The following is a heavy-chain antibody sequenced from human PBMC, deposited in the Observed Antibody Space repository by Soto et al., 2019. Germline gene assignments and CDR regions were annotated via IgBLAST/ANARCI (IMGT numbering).Heavy chain of an antibody. D-gene: IGHD3-16*01. V-gene: IGHV3-48*03. CDR2: ISGSGTT. Sequence: EVLLVESGGGARRPGGSLRLSCVASGYTFNSHDMNWVRQAPGKGLEWISSISGSGTTNYAESVKGRFTISRDNAQKSLFLEMQDLRGEDTAVYYCARGGIHWGQGTLVPVSS. CDR1: GYTFNSHD. J-gene: IGHJ4*02. CDR3: ARGGIH.